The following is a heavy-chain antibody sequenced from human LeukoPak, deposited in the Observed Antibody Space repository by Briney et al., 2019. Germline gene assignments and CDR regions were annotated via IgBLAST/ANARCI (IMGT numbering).Heavy chain of an antibody. J-gene: IGHJ4*02. CDR2: IYPGDSDT. CDR1: GYSFTSYW. Sequence: GESLKISCKGSGYSFTSYWIGWVRQLPGKGLKWMGIIYPGDSDTRYSPSFQGQVTISADKSISTAYLQWSSLKASDTAMYYCARPGKIAAAGTGEFDYWGQGTLVTVSS. D-gene: IGHD6-13*01. CDR3: ARPGKIAAAGTGEFDY. V-gene: IGHV5-51*01.